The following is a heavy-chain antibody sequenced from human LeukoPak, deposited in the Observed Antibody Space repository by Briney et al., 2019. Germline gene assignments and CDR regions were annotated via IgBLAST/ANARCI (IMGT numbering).Heavy chain of an antibody. J-gene: IGHJ5*02. CDR2: ISYGGSNK. Sequence: GGSLRISCVASGFTFSSYGMRWVRQAPGKGLEWVAVISYGGSNKYDADSVKGRFTIYRENSKNTLYLQMHSMRAVDTAESYCAKGGTYYLDISGYNWFDRWGQGTLVTVPS. CDR1: GFTFSSYG. V-gene: IGHV3-30*18. CDR3: AKGGTYYLDISGYNWFDR. D-gene: IGHD3-22*01.